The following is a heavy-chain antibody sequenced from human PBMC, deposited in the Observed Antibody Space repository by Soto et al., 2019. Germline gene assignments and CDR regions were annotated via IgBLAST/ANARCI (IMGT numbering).Heavy chain of an antibody. J-gene: IGHJ6*02. CDR3: ARVVRAENRDSSSPDGV. Sequence: GGSLRLSCAASGFTFSSYEMNWVRQAPGKGLECVSYISSSGSTIYYADSVRGRFTISRGNAKNSLYLQMNSLRAEDTAVYYCARVVRAENRDSSSPDGVWGQGATVTVSS. CDR2: ISSSGSTI. CDR1: GFTFSSYE. D-gene: IGHD6-6*01. V-gene: IGHV3-48*03.